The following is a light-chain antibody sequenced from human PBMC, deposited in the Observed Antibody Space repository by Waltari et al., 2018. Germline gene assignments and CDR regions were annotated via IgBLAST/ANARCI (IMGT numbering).Light chain of an antibody. J-gene: IGKJ5*01. Sequence: EIVLTQSPATLSLSPGERATLSCRASENVNIYVAWYQQKPGQSPRLLIENASNRATGIPDRFSGSGSGTDFTLTISSLEPEDTAVYYCQHRFNWPPVIFGQGTRVEIK. CDR3: QHRFNWPPVI. CDR1: ENVNIY. CDR2: NAS. V-gene: IGKV3-11*01.